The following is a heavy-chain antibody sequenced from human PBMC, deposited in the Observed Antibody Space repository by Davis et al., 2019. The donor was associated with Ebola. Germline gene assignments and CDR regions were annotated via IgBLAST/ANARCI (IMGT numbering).Heavy chain of an antibody. V-gene: IGHV3-23*01. Sequence: PGGSLRLSCAASGFTFSSYAMSWVRQAPGKGLEWVSAISGSGGSTYYADSVKGRFTISRDNSKNTLYLQMNSLRAEDTAVYYCAKDGEYRYYDFWSGYYDYWGQGTLVTVSS. D-gene: IGHD3-3*01. J-gene: IGHJ4*02. CDR1: GFTFSSYA. CDR2: ISGSGGST. CDR3: AKDGEYRYYDFWSGYYDY.